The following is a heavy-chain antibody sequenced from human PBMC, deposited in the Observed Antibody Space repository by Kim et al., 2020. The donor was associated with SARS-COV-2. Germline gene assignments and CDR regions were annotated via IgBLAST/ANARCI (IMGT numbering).Heavy chain of an antibody. Sequence: NPSLKSRVTISVDTSKIQFSLKLSSVTAADTAVYYWARGGYGAYEYFQHWGQGTLVTVSS. CDR3: ARGGYGAYEYFQH. J-gene: IGHJ1*01. D-gene: IGHD4-17*01. V-gene: IGHV4-59*09.